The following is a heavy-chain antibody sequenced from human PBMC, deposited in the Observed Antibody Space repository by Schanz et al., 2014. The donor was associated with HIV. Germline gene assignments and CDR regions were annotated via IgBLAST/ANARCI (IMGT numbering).Heavy chain of an antibody. J-gene: IGHJ2*01. D-gene: IGHD3-3*01. CDR1: GFTFRNFG. CDR3: STSGYYPPDL. Sequence: QEQLVESGGGVVQPGKSLRLSCAASGFTFRNFGMHWVRQAPGKGLEWVAVIWYDGSKKYYADSVKGRFTISRDNSKNTLYLQMNSLRAEDTAVYYCSTSGYYPPDLWGRGTLVTVSS. CDR2: IWYDGSKK. V-gene: IGHV3-33*01.